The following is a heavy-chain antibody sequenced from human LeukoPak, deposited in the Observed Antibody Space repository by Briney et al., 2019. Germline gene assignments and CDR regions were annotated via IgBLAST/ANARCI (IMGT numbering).Heavy chain of an antibody. V-gene: IGHV1-24*01. CDR2: FDPEDGET. CDR1: GYTLTELS. J-gene: IGHJ6*03. Sequence: ASVKVSCKVSGYTLTELSMHWVRQAPGKGLEWMGGFDPEDGETIYAQKFQGRVTMTEDTSTDTAYMELSSLRSEDTAVYYCAARGYSGYDPYMDVWGKGTTVTVSS. CDR3: AARGYSGYDPYMDV. D-gene: IGHD5-12*01.